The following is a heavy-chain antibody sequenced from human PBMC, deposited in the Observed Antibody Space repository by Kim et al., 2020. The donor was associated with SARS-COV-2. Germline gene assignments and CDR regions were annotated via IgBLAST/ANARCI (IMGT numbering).Heavy chain of an antibody. J-gene: IGHJ4*02. Sequence: YANAVKGRFTISRDNTKITLYLQMNSLSAEDTAVYYCASPLSCSGGSCYSWGQGTLVTVSS. V-gene: IGHV3-30*07. D-gene: IGHD2-15*01. CDR3: ASPLSCSGGSCYS.